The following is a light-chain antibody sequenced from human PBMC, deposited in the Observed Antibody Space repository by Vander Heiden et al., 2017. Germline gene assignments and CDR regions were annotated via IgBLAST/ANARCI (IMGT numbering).Light chain of an antibody. J-gene: IGLJ2*01. CDR2: RNN. CDR1: SSNIGSNY. V-gene: IGLV1-47*01. Sequence: QSVLPQPPSASGTPGQRVTISCSGSSSNIGSNYVYWYQQLPGTAPELLIYRNNQRPSGVPDRFSGSKSGTSASLAISGLRSEDEAHYYCAAWDDSLSGVVFGGGTKLTVL. CDR3: AAWDDSLSGVV.